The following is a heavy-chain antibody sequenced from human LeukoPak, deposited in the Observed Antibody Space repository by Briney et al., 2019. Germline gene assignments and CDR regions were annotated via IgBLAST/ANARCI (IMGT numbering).Heavy chain of an antibody. D-gene: IGHD2-15*01. Sequence: GGYLRLSCAASGFTVSSNYMRWVRQAPGKGLEWVSVIYSGGSTYYADSVKGRFTISRDNSKNTLYLQMNSLRAEDTAVYYCARDGARGTWCSGGNCYAYWGQGTLVTVSS. CDR3: ARDGARGTWCSGGNCYAY. CDR2: IYSGGST. J-gene: IGHJ4*02. V-gene: IGHV3-53*01. CDR1: GFTVSSNY.